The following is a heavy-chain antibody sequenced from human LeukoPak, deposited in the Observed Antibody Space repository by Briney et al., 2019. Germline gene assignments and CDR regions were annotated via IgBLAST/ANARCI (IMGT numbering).Heavy chain of an antibody. Sequence: GSLRLSCAASGFTFSNVWMSWVRQAPGKGLEWVGRIKSKTDGGTTDYAAPVKGRFTISRDDSKNTLNLQMNSLKTEDTAVYYCTPSIAVAGSLDYWGQGTLVTVSS. CDR2: IKSKTDGGTT. D-gene: IGHD6-19*01. V-gene: IGHV3-15*01. CDR1: GFTFSNVW. J-gene: IGHJ4*02. CDR3: TPSIAVAGSLDY.